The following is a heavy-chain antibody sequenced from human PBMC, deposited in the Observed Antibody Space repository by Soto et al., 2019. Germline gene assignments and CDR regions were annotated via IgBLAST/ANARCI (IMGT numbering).Heavy chain of an antibody. V-gene: IGHV4-59*01. CDR1: GGSISSYY. D-gene: IGHD3-10*01. CDR3: ARELLWFGESPSYYFDY. Sequence: QVQLQESGPGLVKPSETLSLTCTVSGGSISSYYWSWIRQPPGKGLEWIGYIYYSGSTNYNPSLKSRVTISVDTSKNQFSLKLSSLTAADTAVYYCARELLWFGESPSYYFDYWGQGTLVTVSS. CDR2: IYYSGST. J-gene: IGHJ4*02.